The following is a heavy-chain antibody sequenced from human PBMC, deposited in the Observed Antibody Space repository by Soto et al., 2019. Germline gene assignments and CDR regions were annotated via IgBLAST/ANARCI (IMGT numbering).Heavy chain of an antibody. V-gene: IGHV1-69*12. CDR1: GDTFDTFA. Sequence: QVQLVQSGAEVLKPGSSVKLSCKTSGDTFDTFAISWVRQAPGQGLEWMGGIIPIFRTPDYTQKFQGRVTITADVSTSTAYMELSSLRSEDTAVYYCARDKGRGQLGGNYYSAVDVWGQGTTVTVSS. CDR3: ARDKGRGQLGGNYYSAVDV. D-gene: IGHD1-1*01. J-gene: IGHJ6*02. CDR2: IIPIFRTP.